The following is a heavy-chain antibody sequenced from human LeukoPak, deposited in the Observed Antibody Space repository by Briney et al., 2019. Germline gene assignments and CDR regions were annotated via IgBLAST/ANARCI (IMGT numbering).Heavy chain of an antibody. CDR2: IIPILGIA. J-gene: IGHJ4*02. D-gene: IGHD2-15*01. CDR1: GGTFSSYA. CDR3: ARSLTIVVVVAAPFDY. V-gene: IGHV1-69*04. Sequence: ASVKVSCKASGGTFSSYAISWVRQAPGQGLEWMGRIIPILGIANYAQKFQGRVTMTRDTSISTAYMELSRLRSDDTAVYYCARSLTIVVVVAAPFDYWGQGTLVTVSS.